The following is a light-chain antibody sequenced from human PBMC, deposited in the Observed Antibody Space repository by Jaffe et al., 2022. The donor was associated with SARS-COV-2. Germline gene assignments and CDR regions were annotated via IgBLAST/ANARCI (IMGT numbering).Light chain of an antibody. CDR2: DAS. Sequence: EIVLTQSPATLSLSPGERATLSCRASQSVGSYLAWFQQKPGQAPRLLIYDASSRATGIPARFSGSGSGTDFTLTISSLGPEDFAVYYCQQRTNWPRTFGQGTKVEIK. CDR3: QQRTNWPRT. CDR1: QSVGSY. J-gene: IGKJ1*01. V-gene: IGKV3-11*01.